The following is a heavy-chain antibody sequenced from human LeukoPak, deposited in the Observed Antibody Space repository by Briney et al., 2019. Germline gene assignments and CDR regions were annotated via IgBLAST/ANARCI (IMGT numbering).Heavy chain of an antibody. CDR1: GFTFSDYY. J-gene: IGHJ5*02. Sequence: LRLSCAASGFTFSDYYWSWIRQPPGKGLEWIGYIYYSGSTNYNPSLKSRVTISVDTSKNQFSLKLSSVTAADTAVYYCARAVDTAMVYWFDPWGQGTLVTVSS. V-gene: IGHV4-59*01. D-gene: IGHD5-18*01. CDR3: ARAVDTAMVYWFDP. CDR2: IYYSGST.